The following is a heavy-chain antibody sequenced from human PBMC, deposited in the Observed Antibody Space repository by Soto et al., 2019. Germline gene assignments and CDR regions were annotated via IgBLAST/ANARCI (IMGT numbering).Heavy chain of an antibody. J-gene: IGHJ1*01. V-gene: IGHV3-30-3*01. CDR1: GFTFSSYA. Sequence: GGSLRLSCAASGFTFSSYAMHWVRQAPGKGLEWVAVISYDGSNKYYADSVKGRFTISRDNSKNTLYLQMNSLRAEDTAVYYCARDPYARYSSSSGGYFQHWGQGTLVTVSS. CDR2: ISYDGSNK. CDR3: ARDPYARYSSSSGGYFQH. D-gene: IGHD6-6*01.